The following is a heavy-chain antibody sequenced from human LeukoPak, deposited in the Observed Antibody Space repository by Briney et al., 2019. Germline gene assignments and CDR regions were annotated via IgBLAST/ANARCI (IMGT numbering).Heavy chain of an antibody. Sequence: AETLSLTCTVSGGSVSSGSYYWGWIRQPPGKGLEWIGSLSYSGTTNYNPSLKSRVIISVDTSKNHFSLKLSSVTAADTAVYYCVRGVYSSSWHNFDYWGQGTLVTVSS. CDR2: LSYSGTT. CDR1: GGSVSSGSYY. V-gene: IGHV4-39*02. J-gene: IGHJ4*02. CDR3: VRGVYSSSWHNFDY. D-gene: IGHD6-13*01.